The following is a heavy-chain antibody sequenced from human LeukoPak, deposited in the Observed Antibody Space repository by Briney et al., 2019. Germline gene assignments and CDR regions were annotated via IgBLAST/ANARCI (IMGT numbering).Heavy chain of an antibody. CDR1: GNYW. D-gene: IGHD2/OR15-2a*01. V-gene: IGHV3-74*01. J-gene: IGHJ4*02. Sequence: GGSLRLSCVASGNYWMHWVRQVPGKGLVWVSHINSDGSWTSYADSVKGRFTISKDNAKNTVYLQMNSLRAEDTAVYYCVSFYETYWGRGTLVTVSS. CDR2: INSDGSWT. CDR3: VSFYETY.